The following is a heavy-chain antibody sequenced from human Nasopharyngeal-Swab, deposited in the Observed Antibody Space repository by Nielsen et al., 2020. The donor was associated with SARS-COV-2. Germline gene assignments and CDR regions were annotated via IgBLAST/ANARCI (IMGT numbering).Heavy chain of an antibody. CDR3: AKLVAWSLFRAGADAFDI. J-gene: IGHJ3*02. D-gene: IGHD2-21*01. Sequence: GESLKISCAASGFTFSSYAMSWVRQAPGKGLEWVSAISGSGGSTYYADSVKGRFTISRDNSKNTLYLQMNSLRAEDTAVYYCAKLVAWSLFRAGADAFDIWGQGTMVTVSS. V-gene: IGHV3-23*01. CDR1: GFTFSSYA. CDR2: ISGSGGST.